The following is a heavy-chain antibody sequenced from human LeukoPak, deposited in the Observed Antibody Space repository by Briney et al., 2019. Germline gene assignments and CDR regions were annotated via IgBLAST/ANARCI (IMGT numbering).Heavy chain of an antibody. J-gene: IGHJ4*02. CDR1: GFTFSSYA. V-gene: IGHV3-30-3*01. Sequence: GGSLRLSCAASGFTFSSYAMHWVRQAPGKGLEWVAVISYDGSNKYYADSVKGRFTISRDYSKNTLYLQMNSLRAEDTAVYYCASTPTDYWGQGTLVTVSS. CDR3: ASTPTDY. CDR2: ISYDGSNK.